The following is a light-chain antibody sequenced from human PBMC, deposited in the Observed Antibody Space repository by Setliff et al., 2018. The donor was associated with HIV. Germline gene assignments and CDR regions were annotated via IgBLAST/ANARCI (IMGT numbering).Light chain of an antibody. CDR1: SSDVGSYNR. CDR3: SSYTSISTYV. V-gene: IGLV2-18*02. CDR2: EVN. J-gene: IGLJ1*01. Sequence: QSVLTQPPSVSGSPGQSVTISCTGTSSDVGSYNRVSWYQQPPGTAPKLMIYEVNNRPSGVPDRFSGSKSGNTASLTISGLQAEDEADYYCSSYTSISTYVFGTGTKATV.